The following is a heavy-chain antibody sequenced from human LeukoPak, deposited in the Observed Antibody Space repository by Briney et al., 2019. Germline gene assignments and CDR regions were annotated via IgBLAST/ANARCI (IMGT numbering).Heavy chain of an antibody. V-gene: IGHV3-53*01. Sequence: GGSLRLSCAASGFTVSSNYMSWVRQAPGKALEWVSVIYSGGSTYYADSVKGRFTISRDNSKNTLYLQMNSLRAEDTAVYYCARDYCSGGTCYSGYGYWGQGTLVTVSS. J-gene: IGHJ4*02. D-gene: IGHD2-15*01. CDR3: ARDYCSGGTCYSGYGY. CDR1: GFTVSSNY. CDR2: IYSGGST.